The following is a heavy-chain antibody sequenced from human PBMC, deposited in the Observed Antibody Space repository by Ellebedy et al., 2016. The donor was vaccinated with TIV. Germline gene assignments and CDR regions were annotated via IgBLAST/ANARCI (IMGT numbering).Heavy chain of an antibody. CDR1: GGSISSYY. V-gene: IGHV4-59*01. J-gene: IGHJ4*02. CDR2: IYYSGST. D-gene: IGHD3-10*01. Sequence: SETLSLTCTVSGGSISSYYWSWIRQPPGKGLEWIGYIYYSGSTNYNPSLKSRVTIPVDTSKNQFALKLSSGTAADTAVYYCARQPPLNVMVRGVLYFDYWGQGTLVTVSS. CDR3: ARQPPLNVMVRGVLYFDY.